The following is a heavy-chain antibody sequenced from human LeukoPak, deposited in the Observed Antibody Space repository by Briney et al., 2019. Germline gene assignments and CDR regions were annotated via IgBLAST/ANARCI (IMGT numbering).Heavy chain of an antibody. D-gene: IGHD1-20*01. CDR2: IYYSGST. CDR3: ARGHNWNPDY. V-gene: IGHV4-59*01. CDR1: GGSISSYY. Sequence: SSQTLSLTCTVSGGSISSYYWSWIRQPPGKGLEWIGYIYYSGSTNYNPSLKSRVTISVDTSKNQFSLKLSSVTAADTAVYYCARGHNWNPDYWGQGTLVTVSS. J-gene: IGHJ4*02.